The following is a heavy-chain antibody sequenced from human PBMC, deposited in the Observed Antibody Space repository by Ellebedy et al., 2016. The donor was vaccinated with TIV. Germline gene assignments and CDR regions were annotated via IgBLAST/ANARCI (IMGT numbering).Heavy chain of an antibody. V-gene: IGHV1-18*01. D-gene: IGHD3-9*01. CDR1: GYTFTGYG. CDR2: IAVYNGHT. J-gene: IGHJ4*02. Sequence: ASVKVSCXVSGYTFTGYGMSWVRQAPGQGLEWMGWIAVYNGHTKYAQKFQDRVVMTTETATSTVYMELSSLRSEDTAVYYCARSPGYHVLTGAFDDWGQGTLLTVSS. CDR3: ARSPGYHVLTGAFDD.